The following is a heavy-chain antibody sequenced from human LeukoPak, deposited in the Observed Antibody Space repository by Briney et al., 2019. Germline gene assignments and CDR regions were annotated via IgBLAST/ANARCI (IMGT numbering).Heavy chain of an antibody. V-gene: IGHV3-74*01. CDR1: GVTFSNYW. Sequence: PGGSLRLSCADSGVTFSNYWMHWVRQAPGKGLVWVSRINSDGTITSYADSVKGRFTISRDNAKNTLYLQMNSLRAEDTAVYYCARGTLGYHYDTSGYHDYWGQGTLVTVSS. J-gene: IGHJ4*02. D-gene: IGHD3-22*01. CDR2: INSDGTIT. CDR3: ARGTLGYHYDTSGYHDY.